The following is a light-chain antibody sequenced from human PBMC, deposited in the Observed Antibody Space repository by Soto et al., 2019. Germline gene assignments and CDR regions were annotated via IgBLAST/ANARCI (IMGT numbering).Light chain of an antibody. CDR3: CSHVGRSTLL. CDR2: EGS. CDR1: SSDIGSYNL. Sequence: QSVLPQPASVSGSPGQSITISCTGSSSDIGSYNLVSWYQQHPGKAPKLMIYEGSKRPSGVSNRFSGSKPGNTASLTISGLQAEDEADYYCCSHVGRSTLLFGGGTKVTVL. J-gene: IGLJ3*02. V-gene: IGLV2-23*01.